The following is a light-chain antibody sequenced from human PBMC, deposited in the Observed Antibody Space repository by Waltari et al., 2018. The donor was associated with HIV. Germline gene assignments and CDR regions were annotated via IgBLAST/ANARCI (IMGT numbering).Light chain of an antibody. CDR3: QQSFSGLT. CDR2: AAS. J-gene: IGKJ3*01. CDR1: QSISVY. Sequence: DIQMTQYPPSLSASLGDRVITTCRASQSISVYLNWYQQKPGRAPKLLIYAASSLHTGVPPRFSASGSGTEFTLTINSLQPEDFATYYCQQSFSGLTFGPGTKVDV. V-gene: IGKV1-39*01.